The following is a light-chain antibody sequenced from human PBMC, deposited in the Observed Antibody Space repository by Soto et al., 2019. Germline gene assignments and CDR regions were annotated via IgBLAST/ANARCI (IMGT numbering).Light chain of an antibody. CDR2: DAS. CDR1: QSVSTR. Sequence: DIQMTQSPSSLSASVGDRVPIICRASQSVSTRLAWYQQKPGKAPKVLIYDASSWAGGVPSRFTGSGSGTEFTLTINSLQPDDFATYYCQQYSVYWTFGQGTKVEIK. CDR3: QQYSVYWT. V-gene: IGKV1-5*02. J-gene: IGKJ1*01.